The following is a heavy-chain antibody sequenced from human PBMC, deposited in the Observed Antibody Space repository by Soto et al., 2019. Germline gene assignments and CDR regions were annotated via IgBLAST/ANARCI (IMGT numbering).Heavy chain of an antibody. CDR1: GFTVSNTY. D-gene: IGHD2-2*01. J-gene: IGHJ5*02. Sequence: PGGSLRLSCAASGFTVSNTYMTWVRQPPGKGLECVSVIYTAGGTNYADSVKGRFIISRDNSKNTLYLQMNSLRAEDTAVYYCARALPVAKGGFDPWGQGNPGHRLL. CDR2: IYTAGGT. V-gene: IGHV3-53*01. CDR3: ARALPVAKGGFDP.